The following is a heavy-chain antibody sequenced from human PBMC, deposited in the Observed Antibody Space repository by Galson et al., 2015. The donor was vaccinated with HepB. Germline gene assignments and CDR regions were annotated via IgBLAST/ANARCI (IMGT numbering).Heavy chain of an antibody. CDR3: VRGLRGVAFY. Sequence: LRLSCAASGFSVSDNYLSWFRQAPGKGLQWVSTLYATGNTYYADSVKGRFTISRAESKNTLYLQMNNVGADDTAVYYCVRGLRGVAFYWGQGTLVTVSS. CDR2: LYATGNT. V-gene: IGHV3-53*01. CDR1: GFSVSDNY. J-gene: IGHJ4*02. D-gene: IGHD3-10*01.